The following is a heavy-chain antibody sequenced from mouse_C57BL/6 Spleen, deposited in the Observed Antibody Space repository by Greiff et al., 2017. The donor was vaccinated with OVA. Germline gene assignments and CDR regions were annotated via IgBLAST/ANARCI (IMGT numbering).Heavy chain of an antibody. D-gene: IGHD1-1*01. CDR2: IDPNSGGT. J-gene: IGHJ4*01. CDR1: GYTFTSYW. Sequence: QVQLKQPGAELVKPGASVKLSCKASGYTFTSYWMHWVKQRPGRGLEWIGRIDPNSGGTKYNEKFKSKATLTVDKPSSTAYMQLSSLTSEDSAVYYCARAGITTVVGGGYYAMDYWGQGTSVTVSS. V-gene: IGHV1-72*01. CDR3: ARAGITTVVGGGYYAMDY.